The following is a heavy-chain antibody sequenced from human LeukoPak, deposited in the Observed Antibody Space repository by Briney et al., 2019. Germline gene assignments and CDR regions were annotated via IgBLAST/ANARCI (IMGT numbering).Heavy chain of an antibody. D-gene: IGHD5-18*01. CDR1: GFMFSDYD. V-gene: IGHV3-64*01. Sequence: GGSLRLSCAASGFMFSDYDMHWVRQAPGKGLEYVSHISANGGSTYYAISVKGKFTISRDNSKNTLYLQMGSLRAEDMAVYYCARGRGYIYGYDYWGQGTLVTVSS. CDR3: ARGRGYIYGYDY. J-gene: IGHJ4*02. CDR2: ISANGGST.